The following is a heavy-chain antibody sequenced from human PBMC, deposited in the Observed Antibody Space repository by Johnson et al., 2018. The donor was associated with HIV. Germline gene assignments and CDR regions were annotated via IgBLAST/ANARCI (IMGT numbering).Heavy chain of an antibody. Sequence: QVQLVESGGGVVQPGRSLRLSCAASGFTFSDHAMHWVRQAPGKGLEWVAVISYDGSSKYYADSVKGRFTISRDNSKNTVFLQMNSLRSDDTAVYFCARDQAYRSSWAFSFDIWGQGTMVIVSS. D-gene: IGHD6-13*01. J-gene: IGHJ3*02. CDR3: ARDQAYRSSWAFSFDI. CDR2: ISYDGSSK. V-gene: IGHV3-30-3*01. CDR1: GFTFSDHA.